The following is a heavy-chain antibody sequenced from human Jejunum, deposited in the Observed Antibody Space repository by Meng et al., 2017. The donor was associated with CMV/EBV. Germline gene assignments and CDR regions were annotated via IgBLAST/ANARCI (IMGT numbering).Heavy chain of an antibody. CDR2: SGTGANT. CDR3: VPYSPPLRYFEY. CDR1: GSTVRTYA. J-gene: IGHJ4*02. V-gene: IGHV3-23*01. Sequence: VQLLEAGGHLVQPGWSLTLSSVASGSTVRTYAMAWVRQAPGKGLEWVSTSGTGANTYYADSVKGRFTISRDSSKNTLYLQMHSLRAEDTAIYYCVPYSPPLRYFEYWGPGTLVTVSS. D-gene: IGHD4-17*01.